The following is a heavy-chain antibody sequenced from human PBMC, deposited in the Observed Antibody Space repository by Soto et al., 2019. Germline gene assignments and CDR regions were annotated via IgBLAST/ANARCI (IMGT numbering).Heavy chain of an antibody. CDR2: ISGSGGST. CDR1: GFTFSSYA. Sequence: EVQLLESGGGLVQPGGSLRLSCAASGFTFSSYAMSWVRQAPGKGLEWVSAISGSGGSTYYADSVKGRFTISRDNSKNPLYLQMSCLRAEDTAVYYGAKGGYCSSPSCYVEMAVDYWGQGTLVTVSS. CDR3: AKGGYCSSPSCYVEMAVDY. J-gene: IGHJ4*02. V-gene: IGHV3-23*01. D-gene: IGHD2-2*01.